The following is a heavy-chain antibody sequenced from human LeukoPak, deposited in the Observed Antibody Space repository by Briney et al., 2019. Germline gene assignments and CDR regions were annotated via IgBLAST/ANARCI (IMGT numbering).Heavy chain of an antibody. V-gene: IGHV3-7*01. CDR1: GFTFSGYW. D-gene: IGHD2-2*01. CDR2: IKQDGSEK. Sequence: SGGSLRLSCTVSGFTFSGYWMSWVRQAPGKGLEWVANIKQDGSEKYYVDSVKGRFTISRDNAKNSLYLQMNSLRAEDTAVYYCARGMDCSSTSCYPYYYYYYMDVWGKGTTVTVSS. J-gene: IGHJ6*03. CDR3: ARGMDCSSTSCYPYYYYYYMDV.